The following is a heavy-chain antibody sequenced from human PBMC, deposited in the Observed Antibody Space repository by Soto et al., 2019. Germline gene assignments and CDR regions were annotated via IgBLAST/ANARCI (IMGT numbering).Heavy chain of an antibody. J-gene: IGHJ3*02. CDR2: IYYSGST. CDR1: GGSISSGDYY. Sequence: SETLSLTCTVSGGSISSGDYYWSWIRQPPGKGLEWIGYIYYSGSTYYNPSLKSRVTISVDTSKNQFSLKLSSVTAADTAVYYCARWDYDSSGYQLGHDAFDIWGQGTMVTVSS. V-gene: IGHV4-30-4*01. CDR3: ARWDYDSSGYQLGHDAFDI. D-gene: IGHD3-22*01.